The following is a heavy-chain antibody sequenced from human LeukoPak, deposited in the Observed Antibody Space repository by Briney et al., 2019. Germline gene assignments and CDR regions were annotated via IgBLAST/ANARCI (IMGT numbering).Heavy chain of an antibody. CDR1: GFTFSSYS. V-gene: IGHV3-21*01. CDR3: ARDEGGWFHYYYYGMDV. Sequence: PGGSLRLSCAASGFTFSSYSMSWVRQAPGKGLEWVSSISSSSSSYIYYADSVKGRFTISRDNAKNSLYLQMNSLRAEDTAVYYCARDEGGWFHYYYYGMDVWGQGTTVTVSS. D-gene: IGHD6-19*01. J-gene: IGHJ6*02. CDR2: ISSSSSSYI.